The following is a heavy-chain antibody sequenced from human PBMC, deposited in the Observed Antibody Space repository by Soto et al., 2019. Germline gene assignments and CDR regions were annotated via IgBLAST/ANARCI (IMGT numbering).Heavy chain of an antibody. J-gene: IGHJ4*02. Sequence: GASVKVSCKASGGTFSSYTISWVRQAPGQGLEWMGRIIPILGIANYAQKFQGRVTITADESTSTAYMELSSLRSEDTAVYYCARDAGYCSGGSCYSFDYWGQGTLVTVSS. D-gene: IGHD2-15*01. CDR2: IIPILGIA. V-gene: IGHV1-69*04. CDR1: GGTFSSYT. CDR3: ARDAGYCSGGSCYSFDY.